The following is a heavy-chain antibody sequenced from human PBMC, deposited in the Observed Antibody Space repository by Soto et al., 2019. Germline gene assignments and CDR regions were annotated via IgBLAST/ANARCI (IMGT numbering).Heavy chain of an antibody. CDR1: GFSLSGSGVA. J-gene: IGHJ2*01. CDR2: IYWNDDK. CDR3: ARVLPFFSWKLSRFHGDDDRGGYFDL. Sequence: QITLKESGPTLVKPTQTLALTCTFSGFSLSGSGVAVGWIRQPPGKALEWLAHIYWNDDKRYSPSLKTRLTITKDTSRNQVVLRMTNMGPADTATYYCARVLPFFSWKLSRFHGDDDRGGYFDLWGRGTLVTVSS. V-gene: IGHV2-5*01. D-gene: IGHD4-17*01.